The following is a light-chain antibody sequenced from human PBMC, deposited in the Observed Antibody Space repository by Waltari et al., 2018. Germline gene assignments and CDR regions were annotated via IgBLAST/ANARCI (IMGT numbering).Light chain of an antibody. J-gene: IGKJ1*01. V-gene: IGKV3-20*01. CDR1: QRISSSF. Sequence: EIVLTQSPGTLSLSPGERATLSCRTSQRISSSFLAWYQQKPGRAPRLLIYGASSRATDIPDRFSGCGSGTDFTLTVSRLEPEDFAVYYCQQYGSSPWTFGQGTKVEI. CDR2: GAS. CDR3: QQYGSSPWT.